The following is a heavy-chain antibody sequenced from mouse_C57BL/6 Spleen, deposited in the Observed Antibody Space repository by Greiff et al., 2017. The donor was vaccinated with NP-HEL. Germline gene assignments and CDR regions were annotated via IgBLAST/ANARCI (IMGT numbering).Heavy chain of an antibody. Sequence: EVQLQQSGPELVKPGASVKISCKASGYTFTDYYMNWVKQSHGKSLEWIGDINPNNGGTSYNQKFKGKATLTVDKSSSTAYMELRSLTSEDSAVYYCARLNYGSSPRYFDVWGTGTTVTVSS. CDR3: ARLNYGSSPRYFDV. CDR2: INPNNGGT. J-gene: IGHJ1*03. CDR1: GYTFTDYY. D-gene: IGHD1-1*01. V-gene: IGHV1-26*01.